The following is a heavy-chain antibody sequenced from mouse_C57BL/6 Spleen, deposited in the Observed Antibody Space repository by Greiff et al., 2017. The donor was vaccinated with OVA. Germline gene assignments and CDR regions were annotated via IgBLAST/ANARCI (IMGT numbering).Heavy chain of an antibody. V-gene: IGHV1-26*01. CDR2: INPNNGGT. CDR1: GYTFTDSY. CDR3: ARPSNYYAMDY. Sequence: VQLQQSGPELVKPGASVKISCKASGYTFTDSYMNWVKQSHGKSLEWIGDINPNNGGTSYNQKFKGKATLTVDKSSSTAYMELRSLTSEDSAVYYCARPSNYYAMDYWGQGTSVTVSS. D-gene: IGHD2-5*01. J-gene: IGHJ4*01.